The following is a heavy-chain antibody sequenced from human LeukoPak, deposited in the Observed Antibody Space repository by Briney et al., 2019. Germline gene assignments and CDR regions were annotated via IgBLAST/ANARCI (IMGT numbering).Heavy chain of an antibody. J-gene: IGHJ4*02. CDR1: GFTFSNYD. D-gene: IGHD6-19*01. Sequence: PGRSQRLYCAVSGFTFSNYDMHWVRQAPGKGLERVATIAYNGGSQNYVGSVRGRFTISRDISKDTLYLQMNSLRVEDTGVYYCEGEVGGRQMNYLGQGTLVTVSS. V-gene: IGHV3-30*03. CDR2: IAYNGGSQ. CDR3: EGEVGGRQMNY.